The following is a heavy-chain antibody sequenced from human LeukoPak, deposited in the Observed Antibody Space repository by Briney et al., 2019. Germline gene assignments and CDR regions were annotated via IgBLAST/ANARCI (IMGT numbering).Heavy chain of an antibody. V-gene: IGHV1-18*01. CDR3: ARGGGSYSSGLNWFDP. J-gene: IGHJ5*02. CDR2: ISAYNGNI. CDR1: GYTFTSYG. D-gene: IGHD6-19*01. Sequence: ASVKVSCKASGYTFTSYGISWVRQAPGQGLEWMGWISAYNGNINYAQKLQGRVTMTTDTSTSTAYMELSRPRSDDTAVYYCARGGGSYSSGLNWFDPWGQGTLVTVSS.